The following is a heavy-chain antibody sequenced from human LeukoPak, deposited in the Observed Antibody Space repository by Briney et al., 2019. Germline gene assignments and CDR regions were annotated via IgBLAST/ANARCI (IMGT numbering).Heavy chain of an antibody. V-gene: IGHV4-61*02. Sequence: PSETLSLTCTVSGGSISSGSYYWSWIRQPAGKGLEWIGRIYTSGSTDYNPSLKSRVTISVDTSKNQFSLKLSSVTAADTAVYYCASSRGFGELLDFDYWGQGTLVTVSS. CDR1: GGSISSGSYY. J-gene: IGHJ4*02. D-gene: IGHD3-10*01. CDR3: ASSRGFGELLDFDY. CDR2: IYTSGST.